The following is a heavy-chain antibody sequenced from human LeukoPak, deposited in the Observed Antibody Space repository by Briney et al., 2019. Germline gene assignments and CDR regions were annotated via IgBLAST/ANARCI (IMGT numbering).Heavy chain of an antibody. J-gene: IGHJ4*02. CDR2: ISYSAERT. D-gene: IGHD6-19*01. V-gene: IGHV3-23*01. Sequence: GGSLRLSCAASGLTFSSYVMNWVRQAPGKGLEWVAGISYSAERTDYAGSVKGRFTISRDNPKNTLYLQMNSLRAEDTAVYYCARDGKIAVAALDYWGQGTLVTVSS. CDR1: GLTFSSYV. CDR3: ARDGKIAVAALDY.